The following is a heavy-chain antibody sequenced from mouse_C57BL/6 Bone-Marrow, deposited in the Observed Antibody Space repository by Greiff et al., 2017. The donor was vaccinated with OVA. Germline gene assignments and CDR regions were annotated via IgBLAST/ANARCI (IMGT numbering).Heavy chain of an antibody. CDR3: AKEAAYYGYGYYYAMDY. CDR1: GYTFTSYW. CDR2: IHPNSGST. D-gene: IGHD2-9*01. Sequence: VQLQQPGAELVKPGASVKLSCKASGYTFTSYWMHWVKQRPGQGLEWIGMIHPNSGSTNYNEKFKSKATLTVDKSSSTAYMQLSSLTSEDSAVYYCAKEAAYYGYGYYYAMDYWGQGTSVTVSS. V-gene: IGHV1-64*01. J-gene: IGHJ4*01.